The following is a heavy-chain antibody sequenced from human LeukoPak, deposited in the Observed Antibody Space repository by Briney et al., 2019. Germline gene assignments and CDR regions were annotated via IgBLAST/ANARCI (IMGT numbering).Heavy chain of an antibody. J-gene: IGHJ5*02. D-gene: IGHD5-18*01. Sequence: GESLKISCKGSGYRFAGYWIGWVRQMPGKGLEWMGIIYPGDSDTRYSPSFQGQVTISVDKSISTAYVQWSSLKASDTAMYYCAGLPDTAMVNWFDPWGQGTLVTVSS. CDR2: IYPGDSDT. V-gene: IGHV5-51*01. CDR1: GYRFAGYW. CDR3: AGLPDTAMVNWFDP.